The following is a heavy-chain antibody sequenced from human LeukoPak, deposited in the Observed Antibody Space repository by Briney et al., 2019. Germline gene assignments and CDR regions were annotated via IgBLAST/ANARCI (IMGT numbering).Heavy chain of an antibody. D-gene: IGHD5-12*01. Sequence: SETLSLTCTVSGGSISSSSYSWGWIRQPPGKGLEWIGSVSHSGSINYDPSLKNRVTISVDTSKNQFSLKLSSVTAADTAVYYCWATVTTIKLDFWGQGTLVTVSS. CDR1: GGSISSSSYS. V-gene: IGHV4-39*01. CDR2: VSHSGSI. J-gene: IGHJ4*02. CDR3: WATVTTIKLDF.